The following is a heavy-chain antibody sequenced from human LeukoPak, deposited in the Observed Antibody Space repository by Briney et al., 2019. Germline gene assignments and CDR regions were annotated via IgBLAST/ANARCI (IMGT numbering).Heavy chain of an antibody. J-gene: IGHJ6*03. CDR1: GFTFSSYA. CDR2: ISYDGSSK. Sequence: GGSLRLSCAASGFTFSSYAMHWVRQAPGKGLEWVAVISYDGSSKYYADSVKGRFTISRDNSKNTLYLQMNSLRAEDTAVYYCARASMVSYYYYYMDLWGKGTTVTVSS. D-gene: IGHD3-10*01. V-gene: IGHV3-30*04. CDR3: ARASMVSYYYYYMDL.